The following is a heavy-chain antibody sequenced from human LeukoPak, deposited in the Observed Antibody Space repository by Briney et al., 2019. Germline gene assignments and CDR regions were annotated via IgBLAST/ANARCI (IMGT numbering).Heavy chain of an antibody. J-gene: IGHJ4*02. CDR3: AKVSGGAWGAECLDH. D-gene: IGHD2-21*01. CDR2: MSYHGTNT. CDR1: GFTFENYG. Sequence: PGTSLRLSCEVSGFTFENYGMHWVRQAPGKGLEWVALMSYHGTNTFYADSVRGRFTVSRDNSKNTLYLQMNSLRVEDTATYYCAKVSGGAWGAECLDHWGQGTLVTVFS. V-gene: IGHV3-30*18.